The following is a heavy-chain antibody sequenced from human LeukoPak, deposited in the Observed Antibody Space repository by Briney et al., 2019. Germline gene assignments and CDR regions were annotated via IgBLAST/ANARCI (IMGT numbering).Heavy chain of an antibody. CDR1: GGSISSYH. J-gene: IGHJ4*02. Sequence: SETLSLTCSVSGGSISSYHWSWIRQPPGKGLEWIGYIYYGGRTNYNPSLKSRATISVDTSKNQFSLTVSSVTAADTAIYYCARHSLKLVDADFDYWGQGTLVTVSS. CDR3: ARHSLKLVDADFDY. CDR2: IYYGGRT. D-gene: IGHD3-16*02. V-gene: IGHV4-59*08.